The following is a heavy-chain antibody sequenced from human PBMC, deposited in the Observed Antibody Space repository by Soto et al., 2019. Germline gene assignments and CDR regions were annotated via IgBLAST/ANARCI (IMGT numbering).Heavy chain of an antibody. V-gene: IGHV3-74*01. J-gene: IGHJ6*02. CDR1: GFTFSSYW. D-gene: IGHD6-19*01. CDR2: INSDGSST. Sequence: GGSLRLSCAASGFTFSSYWMHWVRQAPGKGLVWVSRINSDGSSTSYADSVKGRFTISRDNAKNTLYLQMNSLRAEDTAVYYCARDPTAIAVAGTDYYYGMDVWGQGTTVTVSS. CDR3: ARDPTAIAVAGTDYYYGMDV.